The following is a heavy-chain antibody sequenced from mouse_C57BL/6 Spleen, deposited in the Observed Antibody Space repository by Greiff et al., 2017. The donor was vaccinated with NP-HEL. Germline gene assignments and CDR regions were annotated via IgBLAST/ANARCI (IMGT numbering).Heavy chain of an antibody. V-gene: IGHV1-80*01. CDR3: ARFPYDYDWYFDV. CDR1: GYAFSSYW. D-gene: IGHD2-4*01. CDR2: IYPGDGDT. J-gene: IGHJ1*03. Sequence: QVQLQQSGAELVKPGASVKISCKASGYAFSSYWLNWVKQRPGTGLEWIGQIYPGDGDTNYNGKFKGKATLTADKSSSTAYMQLSSLTSEDSAVYFCARFPYDYDWYFDVWGTGTTVTVSS.